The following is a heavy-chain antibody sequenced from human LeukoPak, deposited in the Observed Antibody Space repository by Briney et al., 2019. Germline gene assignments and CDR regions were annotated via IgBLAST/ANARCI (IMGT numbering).Heavy chain of an antibody. D-gene: IGHD1-26*01. CDR1: GYTFTGYY. CDR2: INPESGGT. Sequence: GASVKVSCKASGYTFTGYYMHWLRQAPGQGLEWMGWINPESGGTNYAQKFQGRVTMTRDTSISTAYMELTSLRSDDTAVYYCARLPVIVGAWSPIDYWGQGTRVTVSS. J-gene: IGHJ4*02. CDR3: ARLPVIVGAWSPIDY. V-gene: IGHV1-2*02.